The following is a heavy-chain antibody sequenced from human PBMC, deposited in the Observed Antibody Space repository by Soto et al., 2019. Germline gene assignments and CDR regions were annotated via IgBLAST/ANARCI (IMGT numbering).Heavy chain of an antibody. Sequence: SETLSLTCAVYGGSFSGYYWSWIRQPPGKGLEWIGEINHSGSTNYNPSLKSRVTISVDTSKNQFSLKLSSVTAADTAVYYCARGGGGSSDAFDIWGQGTMVTVSS. CDR3: ARGGGGSSDAFDI. CDR1: GGSFSGYY. V-gene: IGHV4-34*01. D-gene: IGHD2-15*01. J-gene: IGHJ3*02. CDR2: INHSGST.